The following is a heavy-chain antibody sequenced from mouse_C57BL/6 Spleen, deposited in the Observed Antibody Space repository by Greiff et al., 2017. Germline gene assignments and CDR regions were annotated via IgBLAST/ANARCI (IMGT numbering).Heavy chain of an antibody. CDR1: GFTFSSYG. CDR2: ISSGGSYT. CDR3: ARQDYSNSYFNV. D-gene: IGHD2-5*01. Sequence: EVQLVESGGDLVKPGGSLKLSCAASGFTFSSYGMSWVRQTPDKRLEWVATISSGGSYTYYPDSVKGRFTISRDNAKNTLYLQMSSLKSEDTAMYYCARQDYSNSYFNVWGTGTTVTVSS. V-gene: IGHV5-6*01. J-gene: IGHJ1*03.